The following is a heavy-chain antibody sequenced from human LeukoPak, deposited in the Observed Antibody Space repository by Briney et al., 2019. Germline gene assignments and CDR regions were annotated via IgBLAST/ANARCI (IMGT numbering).Heavy chain of an antibody. CDR2: IYTSGST. CDR1: GGSISSYY. CDR3: ARDYPIGYGSGSYNWFDP. V-gene: IGHV4-4*07. J-gene: IGHJ5*02. D-gene: IGHD3-10*01. Sequence: PSETLSLTCTVSGGSISSYYWSWIRQPAGKGLEWIGRIYTSGSTNYNPSLKSRVTMSVDTSKNQFSLKLSSVTAADTAVYYCARDYPIGYGSGSYNWFDPWGQGTLVTVSS.